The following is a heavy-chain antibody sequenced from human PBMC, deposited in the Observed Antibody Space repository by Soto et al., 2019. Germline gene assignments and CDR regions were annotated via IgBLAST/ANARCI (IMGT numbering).Heavy chain of an antibody. D-gene: IGHD5-12*01. CDR2: IIPIFGTV. CDR1: GGTFSNYP. Sequence: QFQLVQSGAEVKKPGSSGKVSCKASGGTFSNYPISWVRQAPGQGLEGMGGIIPIFGTVNNAQKFQGRVTITADESTSTAYMELSSLRSEDTAVYYCARGNHRWLQLWYFDLWGRGTLVTVSS. CDR3: ARGNHRWLQLWYFDL. V-gene: IGHV1-69*12. J-gene: IGHJ2*01.